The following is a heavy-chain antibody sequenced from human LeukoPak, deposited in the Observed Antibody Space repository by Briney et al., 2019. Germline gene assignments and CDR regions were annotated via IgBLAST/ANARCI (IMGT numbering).Heavy chain of an antibody. D-gene: IGHD1-26*01. CDR2: INPNSGGT. CDR1: GYTFTGYY. Sequence: ASVKVSCEASGYTFTGYYMHWVRQAPGQGLEWMGRINPNSGGTNYAQKFQGRVTMTRDTSISTAYMELSRLRSDDTAVYYCAREGPIVGATGSGDYWGQGTLVTVSS. CDR3: AREGPIVGATGSGDY. J-gene: IGHJ4*02. V-gene: IGHV1-2*06.